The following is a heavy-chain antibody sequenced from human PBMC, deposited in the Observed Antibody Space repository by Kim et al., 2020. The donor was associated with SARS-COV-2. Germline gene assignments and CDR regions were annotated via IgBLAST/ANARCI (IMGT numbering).Heavy chain of an antibody. V-gene: IGHV3-66*01. CDR3: ASRTALRYFDWLTDY. Sequence: DSVKGRFTISRDNSKTTLYLQMNSLRAEDTAVYYCASRTALRYFDWLTDYWGQGTLVTVSS. J-gene: IGHJ4*02. D-gene: IGHD3-9*01.